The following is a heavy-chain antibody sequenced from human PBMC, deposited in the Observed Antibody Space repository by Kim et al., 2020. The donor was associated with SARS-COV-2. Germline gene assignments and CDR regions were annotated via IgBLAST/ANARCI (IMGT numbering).Heavy chain of an antibody. J-gene: IGHJ4*02. Sequence: APVKGRFPISRDDSNNMLYLQMNSLKTEDTAVYYCTKEQGSSGSIPYFDYWGQGTLVTVSS. D-gene: IGHD3-22*01. CDR3: TKEQGSSGSIPYFDY. V-gene: IGHV3-15*01.